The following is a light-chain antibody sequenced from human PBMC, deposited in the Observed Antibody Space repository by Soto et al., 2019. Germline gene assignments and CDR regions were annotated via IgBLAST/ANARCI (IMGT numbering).Light chain of an antibody. V-gene: IGLV2-14*01. CDR1: SSDVGAYNF. CDR2: EVT. J-gene: IGLJ1*01. CDR3: SSYTPSAPYG. Sequence: QSVLTQPASVSGSPGQSITISCTGTSSDVGAYNFVSWYQHHPGRAPKLIIYEVTIRPSGVSNRFSGSKSGNTASLTISGLQAEDEADYYCSSYTPSAPYGFGSGTKV.